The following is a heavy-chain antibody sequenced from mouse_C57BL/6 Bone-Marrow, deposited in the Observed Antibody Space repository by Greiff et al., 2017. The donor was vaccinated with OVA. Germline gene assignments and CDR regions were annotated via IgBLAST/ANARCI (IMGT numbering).Heavy chain of an antibody. J-gene: IGHJ1*03. Sequence: EVQLKESGPGLVKPSQSLSLTCSVTGYSITSGYYWNWIRQFPGNKLEWMGYISYDGSNNYNPSLKNRISITRDTSKNQFFLKLNSVTTEDTATYYWSRKGTTVVATDWYFDVWGTGTTVTVSS. V-gene: IGHV3-6*01. D-gene: IGHD1-1*01. CDR3: SRKGTTVVATDWYFDV. CDR1: GYSITSGYY. CDR2: ISYDGSN.